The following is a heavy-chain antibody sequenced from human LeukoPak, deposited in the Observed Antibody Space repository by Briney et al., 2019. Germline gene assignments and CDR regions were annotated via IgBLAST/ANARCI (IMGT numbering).Heavy chain of an antibody. Sequence: GGSLRLSCVASEFTISRYWMSWVRQAPGKGLEWVANIKQDGSAKNYVDSVKGRFAISRDNAKNSLYLQMNSLRSEDTAMYYCAKMPDFDYWGQGTLVTVSS. CDR3: AKMPDFDY. J-gene: IGHJ4*02. CDR2: IKQDGSAK. CDR1: EFTISRYW. V-gene: IGHV3-7*03. D-gene: IGHD2-2*01.